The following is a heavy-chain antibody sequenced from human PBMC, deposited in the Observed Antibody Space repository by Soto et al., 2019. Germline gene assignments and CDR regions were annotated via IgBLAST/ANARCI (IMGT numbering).Heavy chain of an antibody. CDR3: ARMGVIPFYYYGMDV. J-gene: IGHJ6*02. CDR2: IYSGGST. V-gene: IGHV3-66*01. D-gene: IGHD3-16*02. Sequence: EVQLVESGGGLVQPGGSLRLSCAASGFTVSSNYMSWVRQAPGKGLEWDSVIYSGGSTYYADSVKGRFTISRDNSKNTLYLQMNSLRAEDTAVYYCARMGVIPFYYYGMDVWGQGTTVTVSS. CDR1: GFTVSSNY.